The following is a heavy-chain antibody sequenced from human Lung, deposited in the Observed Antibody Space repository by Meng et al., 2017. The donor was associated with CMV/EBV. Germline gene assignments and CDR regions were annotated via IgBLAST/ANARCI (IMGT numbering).Heavy chain of an antibody. CDR1: GDTFSSYA. CDR2: IIPIFGTA. J-gene: IGHJ4*02. Sequence: KVSCTASGDTFSSYAISWVRQAPGQGLEWMGGIIPIFGTANYAQKFQGRVMITTGESTSTAYMELSSLRSDDTAVYYCARLSGTISDYWGQGTLVTVSS. D-gene: IGHD1-26*01. CDR3: ARLSGTISDY. V-gene: IGHV1-69*05.